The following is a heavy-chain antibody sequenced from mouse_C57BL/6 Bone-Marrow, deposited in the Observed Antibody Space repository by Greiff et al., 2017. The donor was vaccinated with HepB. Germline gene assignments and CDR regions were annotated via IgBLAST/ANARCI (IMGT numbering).Heavy chain of an antibody. CDR2: IYPGSGST. J-gene: IGHJ4*01. D-gene: IGHD1-1*01. CDR3: ARGEGITTVVEAMDY. V-gene: IGHV1-55*01. Sequence: VQLQQPGAELVKPGASVKMSCKASGYTFTSYWITWVKQRPGQGLEWIGDIYPGSGSTNYNEKFKSKATLTVDTSSSTAYMQLSSLTSEDSAVYYCARGEGITTVVEAMDYWGQGTSVTVSS. CDR1: GYTFTSYW.